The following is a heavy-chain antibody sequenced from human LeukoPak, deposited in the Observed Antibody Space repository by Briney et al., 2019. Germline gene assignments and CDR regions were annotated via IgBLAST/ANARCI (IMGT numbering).Heavy chain of an antibody. CDR1: GGSISSYY. CDR2: IYHSGST. D-gene: IGHD2-2*01. V-gene: IGHV4-59*01. Sequence: PSETLSLTCTVSGGSISSYYWSWIRQPPGKGLEWIGYIYHSGSTKYNPSLKSRVTISVDTSKNQFSLKLSSVTAADTAVYYCARAFYCSSTSCYGGYYYAMDVWGKGTTVTVSS. CDR3: ARAFYCSSTSCYGGYYYAMDV. J-gene: IGHJ6*04.